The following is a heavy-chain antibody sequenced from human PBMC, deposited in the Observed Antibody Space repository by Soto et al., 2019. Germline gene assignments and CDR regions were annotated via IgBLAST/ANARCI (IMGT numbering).Heavy chain of an antibody. J-gene: IGHJ1*01. CDR3: ATGYSSGWYLYFQH. CDR2: IYYSGST. CDR1: GGSISSYY. D-gene: IGHD6-19*01. V-gene: IGHV4-59*01. Sequence: SETLSLTCPVSGGSISSYYWSWIRQPPGKGLEWIGYIYYSGSTNYNPSLKSRVTISVDTSKNQFSLKLSSVTAADTAVYYCATGYSSGWYLYFQHWGQGTLVTVS.